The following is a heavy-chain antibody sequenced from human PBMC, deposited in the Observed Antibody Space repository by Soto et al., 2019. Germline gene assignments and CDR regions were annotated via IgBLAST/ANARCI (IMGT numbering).Heavy chain of an antibody. D-gene: IGHD2-15*01. CDR1: GYKFTTYF. Sequence: ASVKVSGKASGYKFTTYFIHWVRQAPGQGLEWMGMIHPSGDTGYAQKFRGRVTMTIDASTTTAYMELRNLTSEDTAVYFSVRGYCTTSPCSGDFQFWGQGTLVTVS. V-gene: IGHV1-46*01. J-gene: IGHJ1*01. CDR2: IHPSGDT. CDR3: VRGYCTTSPCSGDFQF.